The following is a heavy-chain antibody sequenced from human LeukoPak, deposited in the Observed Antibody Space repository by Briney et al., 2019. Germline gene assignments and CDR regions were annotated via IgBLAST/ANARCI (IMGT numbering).Heavy chain of an antibody. CDR2: IYYSGST. D-gene: IGHD6-6*01. J-gene: IGHJ5*02. CDR1: GGSISSSSYY. Sequence: SETLSLTCTVSGGSISSSSYYWGWIRQPPGKVLEWIGSIYYSGSTYCNPSLKSRVTISVDTSKNQFSLKLSSVTAADTAVYYCARTLYSSSSVPFWFDPWGQGTLVTVSS. CDR3: ARTLYSSSSVPFWFDP. V-gene: IGHV4-39*07.